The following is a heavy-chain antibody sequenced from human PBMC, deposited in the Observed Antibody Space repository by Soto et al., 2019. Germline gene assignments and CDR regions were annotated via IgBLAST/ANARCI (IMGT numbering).Heavy chain of an antibody. Sequence: SVKVSCKASGGTFSSYAISWVRQAPGQGLEWMGGIIPIFGTANYAQKFQGRVTITADESTSTAYMELSSLRSEDTAVYYCARFHYDILTGLSGQFDYWGQGTLVTVSS. J-gene: IGHJ4*02. CDR2: IIPIFGTA. D-gene: IGHD3-9*01. V-gene: IGHV1-69*13. CDR1: GGTFSSYA. CDR3: ARFHYDILTGLSGQFDY.